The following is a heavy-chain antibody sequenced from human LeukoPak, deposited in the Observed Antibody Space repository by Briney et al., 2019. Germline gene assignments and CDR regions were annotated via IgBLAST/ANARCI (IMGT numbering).Heavy chain of an antibody. CDR1: GFTFSSYS. V-gene: IGHV3-21*01. Sequence: GGSLRLSCAASGFTFSSYSMNWVRQAPGRGLEWVSSISSSSSYIYYADSAKGRFTISRDNAKNSLYLQMNSLRAEDTAVYYCARSFRSGSPYWGQGTLVTVSS. D-gene: IGHD1-26*01. J-gene: IGHJ4*02. CDR2: ISSSSSYI. CDR3: ARSFRSGSPY.